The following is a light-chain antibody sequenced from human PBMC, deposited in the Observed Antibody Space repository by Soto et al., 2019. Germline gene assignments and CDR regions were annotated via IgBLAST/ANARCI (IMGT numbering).Light chain of an antibody. CDR2: AAS. Sequence: QMTLYQSSLSASVGDMVTNNFRASQSISTYLNWYQQKPGKAPKLLIYAASSLQSGVPSRFSGSGSGADFTLTICGLQPEDFASYHGQQTYSDISFCGGTKVDNK. V-gene: IGKV1-39*01. CDR1: QSISTY. CDR3: QQTYSDIS. J-gene: IGKJ4*01.